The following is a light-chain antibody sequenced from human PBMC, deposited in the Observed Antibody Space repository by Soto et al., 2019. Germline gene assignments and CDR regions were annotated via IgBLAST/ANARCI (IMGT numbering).Light chain of an antibody. CDR3: QQRSSWPFT. Sequence: EVVLTQSPATLSLSPGEGATLSCRASQSIGNYLAWYQQKPGQAPSLLIYATSNRATGIPARFSGSGSGTDFTLTISSLEPEDFAVYYCQQRSSWPFTFGPGTKWIS. CDR2: ATS. J-gene: IGKJ3*01. CDR1: QSIGNY. V-gene: IGKV3-11*01.